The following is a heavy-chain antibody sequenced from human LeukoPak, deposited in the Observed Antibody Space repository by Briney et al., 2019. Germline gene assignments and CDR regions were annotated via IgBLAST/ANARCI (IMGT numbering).Heavy chain of an antibody. V-gene: IGHV3-7*01. CDR1: EFNFGDHW. Sequence: GGSLRLSCVTSEFNFGDHWMNWVRQAPGKGLEWVANIKKDGSEKFYVDSVKGRFTISRDNAKNSMYLQMNSLRAEDTAVYYCARDPDSSGYYHFDYWGQGTLVTVSS. D-gene: IGHD3-22*01. CDR3: ARDPDSSGYYHFDY. J-gene: IGHJ4*02. CDR2: IKKDGSEK.